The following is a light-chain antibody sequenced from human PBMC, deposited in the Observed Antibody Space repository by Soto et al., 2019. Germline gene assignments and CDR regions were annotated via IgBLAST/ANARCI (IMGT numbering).Light chain of an antibody. CDR3: SSYTSSSTLGGV. J-gene: IGLJ1*01. Sequence: QSALTQPASVSGSPGQSITISCTGTSSDVGGYNYVSWYQQHPGKAPKLMIYDVSNRPSGVPNRFSGSKSGNTASLTISGLQAEDEADYYCSSYTSSSTLGGVFGTGTKLTVL. V-gene: IGLV2-14*01. CDR1: SSDVGGYNY. CDR2: DVS.